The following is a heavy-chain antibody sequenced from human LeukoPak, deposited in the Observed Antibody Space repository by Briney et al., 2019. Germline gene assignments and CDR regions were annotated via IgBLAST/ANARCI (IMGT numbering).Heavy chain of an antibody. V-gene: IGHV1-46*03. Sequence: ASVKVSCKASGYSFTTYYMHWVRQAPGQGLEGMGLINPSGGSTSYAQMFQGRVTMTRDTSTSTVYMELSSLRSDDTAVYYCARGYSYGYHDASDIWGQGTMVTVS. CDR1: GYSFTTYY. J-gene: IGHJ3*02. CDR3: ARGYSYGYHDASDI. D-gene: IGHD5-18*01. CDR2: INPSGGST.